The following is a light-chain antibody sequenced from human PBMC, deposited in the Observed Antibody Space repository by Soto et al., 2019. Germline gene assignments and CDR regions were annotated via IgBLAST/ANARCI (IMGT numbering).Light chain of an antibody. J-gene: IGLJ1*01. V-gene: IGLV1-40*01. Sequence: SVLTQPPPVSGAPGPRGTIPCTGSSSHIGAGYDVHRDPQAPGAAPKPLIYRTSNRPSGVPDRFSGPKSGPSPPRAIPGLQAEKEADYFCQSHDSRLHGSVFGPGTKATVL. CDR1: SSHIGAGYD. CDR2: RTS. CDR3: QSHDSRLHGSV.